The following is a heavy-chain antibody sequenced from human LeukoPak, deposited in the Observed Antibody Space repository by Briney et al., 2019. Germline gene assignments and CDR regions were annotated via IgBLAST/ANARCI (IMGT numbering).Heavy chain of an antibody. D-gene: IGHD5-24*01. Sequence: GGSLRLSCSASGFTFSSYAMHWVRQAPGKGLEYVSTISSNGGSTFYADSVKGRFTISRDNSKNTLYLQMSSLRPEDTAVYSCVQDWVATIVAPRHFDYWGQGTLVTVSS. CDR2: ISSNGGST. CDR3: VQDWVATIVAPRHFDY. J-gene: IGHJ4*02. V-gene: IGHV3-64D*09. CDR1: GFTFSSYA.